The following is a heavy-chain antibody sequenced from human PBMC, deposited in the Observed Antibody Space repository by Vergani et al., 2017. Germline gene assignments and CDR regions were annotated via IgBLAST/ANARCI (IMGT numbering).Heavy chain of an antibody. V-gene: IGHV1-46*01. CDR3: ARDPETSYYYYGMDV. J-gene: IGHJ6*02. CDR2: INPSGGST. D-gene: IGHD1-7*01. Sequence: QVQLVQSGAEVKKPGASVKVSCKASGYTFTSYYMHWVRQAPGQGLEWMGIINPSGGSTSYAQKFQGRVTMTRDTSTSTVYMELSSLRSEATAVYYCARDPETSYYYYGMDVWGQGTTVTGSS. CDR1: GYTFTSYY.